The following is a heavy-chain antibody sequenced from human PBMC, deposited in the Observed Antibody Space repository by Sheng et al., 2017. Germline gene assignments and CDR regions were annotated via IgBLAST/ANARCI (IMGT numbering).Heavy chain of an antibody. CDR2: ISSSSSYI. CDR1: GFTFSSYS. V-gene: IGHV3-21*01. Sequence: EVQLVESGGGLVKPGGSLRLSCAASGFTFSSYSMNWVRQAPGKGLEWVSSISSSSSYIYYADSVKGRFTISRDNAKNSLYLQMNSLRAEDTAVYYCARDRHWNDEGIGATGWVFDYWGQGTLVTVSS. D-gene: IGHD1-1*01. CDR3: ARDRHWNDEGIGATGWVFDY. J-gene: IGHJ4*02.